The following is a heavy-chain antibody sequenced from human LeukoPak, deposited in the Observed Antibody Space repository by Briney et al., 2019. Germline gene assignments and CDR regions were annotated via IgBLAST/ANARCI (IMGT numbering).Heavy chain of an antibody. V-gene: IGHV4-59*01. CDR3: ARSYSSGWYTPRY. J-gene: IGHJ4*02. CDR1: GGSISSYY. Sequence: KASETLYLTCTVSGGSISSYYWSWIRQPPGKGLEWIGYIYYSGSTNYNPSLKSRVTISVDTSNNQFSLKLSSVTAADTAVYYCARSYSSGWYTPRYWGQGTLVTVSS. D-gene: IGHD6-19*01. CDR2: IYYSGST.